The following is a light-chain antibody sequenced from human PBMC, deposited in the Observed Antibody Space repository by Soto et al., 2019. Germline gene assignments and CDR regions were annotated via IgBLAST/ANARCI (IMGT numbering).Light chain of an antibody. CDR1: QSVSNDF. V-gene: IGKV3-20*01. CDR3: QQYGSSPPRT. J-gene: IGKJ1*01. CDR2: GAS. Sequence: EIVLTQSPGIPSLSPGERATLSCRASQSVSNDFLAWYQQKPVQAPRLLIYGASTRATDVPDRFSGSGSGADFTLTISRLEPEDFAVYYCQQYGSSPPRTFGQGTKVDIK.